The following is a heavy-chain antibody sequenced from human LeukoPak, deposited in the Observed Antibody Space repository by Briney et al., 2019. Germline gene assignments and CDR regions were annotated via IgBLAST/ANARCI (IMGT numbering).Heavy chain of an antibody. V-gene: IGHV3-15*01. J-gene: IGHJ4*02. D-gene: IGHD6-19*01. Sequence: GGSLRLSCAASGFTFSNARMSWVRQAPGKGLEWVGRIKSKADGRTTDYAAPVKGRFTISRDNSKNTLYLQMNSLIAEDTAVYYCATRVILVAGSNFDYWGQGTLVTVSS. CDR2: IKSKADGRTT. CDR3: ATRVILVAGSNFDY. CDR1: GFTFSNAR.